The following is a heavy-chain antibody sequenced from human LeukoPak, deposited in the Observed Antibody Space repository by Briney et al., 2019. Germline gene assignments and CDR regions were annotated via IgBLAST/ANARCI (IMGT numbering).Heavy chain of an antibody. Sequence: ASVKVSCKASGYTFTSYGISWVRQAPGQGLEWMGWISAYNGNTNYAQKFQGRVTMTRDTSISTAYMELSRLRSDDTAVYYCARSRITMVRGPNPPFDYWGQGTLVTVSS. CDR3: ARSRITMVRGPNPPFDY. CDR1: GYTFTSYG. J-gene: IGHJ4*02. CDR2: ISAYNGNT. D-gene: IGHD3-10*01. V-gene: IGHV1-18*01.